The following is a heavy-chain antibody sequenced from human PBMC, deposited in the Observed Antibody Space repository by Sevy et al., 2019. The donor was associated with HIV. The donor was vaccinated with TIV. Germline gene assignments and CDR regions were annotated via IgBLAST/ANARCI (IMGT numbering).Heavy chain of an antibody. D-gene: IGHD5-12*01. CDR1: GFTFSTYA. CDR3: AGEMAIITRYIDY. Sequence: GGSLRLSCAGSGFTFSTYAMNWVRQAPGKGLEWVSGMSGSGGSTYYADSVKGRFTISRDNSKKTLYLQMNSLRGEDTAVYYCAGEMAIITRYIDYWGQGTLVTVSS. V-gene: IGHV3-23*01. CDR2: MSGSGGST. J-gene: IGHJ4*02.